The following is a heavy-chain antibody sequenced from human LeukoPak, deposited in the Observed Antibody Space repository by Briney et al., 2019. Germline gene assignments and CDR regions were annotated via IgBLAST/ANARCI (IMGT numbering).Heavy chain of an antibody. V-gene: IGHV3-23*01. CDR2: ISGSGGST. Sequence: GGSLRLSCAASGFTFSSYAMSWVRQAPGKGLEWVSAISGSGGSTYYADSVKGRFTISRDKSKNTLYLQMNSLRAEDTAVYYCASVDYDFWSGVFDYWGQGTLVTVSS. CDR3: ASVDYDFWSGVFDY. J-gene: IGHJ4*02. D-gene: IGHD3-3*01. CDR1: GFTFSSYA.